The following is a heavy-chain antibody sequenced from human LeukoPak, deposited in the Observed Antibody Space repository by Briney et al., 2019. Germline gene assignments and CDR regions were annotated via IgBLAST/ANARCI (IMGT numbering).Heavy chain of an antibody. CDR1: GFTSSSYA. Sequence: HTGGSLRLSCAASGFTSSSYAMSWVRQAPGKGLEWVSGISGSGGSTYYADSVKGRFTISRDNSRNTLYLQMNSLRAEDTALYYCAKDRYNTAMVSFDYWGQGTLVTVSS. CDR3: AKDRYNTAMVSFDY. V-gene: IGHV3-23*01. CDR2: ISGSGGST. J-gene: IGHJ4*02. D-gene: IGHD5-18*01.